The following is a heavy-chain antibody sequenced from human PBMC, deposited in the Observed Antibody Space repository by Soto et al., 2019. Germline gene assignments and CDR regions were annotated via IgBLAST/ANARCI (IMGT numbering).Heavy chain of an antibody. J-gene: IGHJ4*02. CDR1: GYSFTSYG. CDR3: ARVSGWYFLDY. D-gene: IGHD6-19*01. V-gene: IGHV1-18*01. Sequence: ASVKVSCKASGYSFTSYGISWVRQAPGQGLEWMGWISAYNGNTNYAQKFQGRVTITRDTSASTVYMELSSLRSEDTAVYYCARVSGWYFLDYWGQGTLVTVSS. CDR2: ISAYNGNT.